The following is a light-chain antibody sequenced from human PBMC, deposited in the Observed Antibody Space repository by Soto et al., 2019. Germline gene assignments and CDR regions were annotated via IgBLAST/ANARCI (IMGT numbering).Light chain of an antibody. Sequence: DIVMTQSPDSLAVYLGERATINCKSSQSVLYSSNNKNYLAWYQQKPGQPPKLLIYWASTRESGFPHRFSGSGCGTDFTLTISSLQAEDVAVYYCQQYYSTPYTFGQGTKLEIK. CDR1: QSVLYSSNNKNY. J-gene: IGKJ2*01. V-gene: IGKV4-1*01. CDR3: QQYYSTPYT. CDR2: WAS.